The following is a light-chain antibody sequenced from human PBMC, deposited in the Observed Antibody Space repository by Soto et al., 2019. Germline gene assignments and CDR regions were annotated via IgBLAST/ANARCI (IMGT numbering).Light chain of an antibody. Sequence: EIVLTQSPATLSVSPGERVTLSCRASQNVISDLAWYQQKPGQAPRLLVYGASTRATDAPPRFRGSGSGTEFSLTISGLQSEDFATYYCQQYRGWPRTFGQGSKAEIK. CDR3: QQYRGWPRT. V-gene: IGKV3-15*01. CDR1: QNVISD. J-gene: IGKJ1*01. CDR2: GAS.